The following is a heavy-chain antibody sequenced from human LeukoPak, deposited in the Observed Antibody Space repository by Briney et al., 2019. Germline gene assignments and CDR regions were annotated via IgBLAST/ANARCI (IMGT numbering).Heavy chain of an antibody. CDR1: GFTFSSYA. CDR3: ARAEFGEFQFDP. CDR2: ISGSGGST. Sequence: PGGSLRLSCAASGFTFSSYAMSWVRQAPGKGLEWVSAISGSGGSTYYADSVKGRFTISRDNSKNTPYLQMNSLRAEDTAVYYCARAEFGEFQFDPWGQGTLVTVSS. D-gene: IGHD3-10*01. J-gene: IGHJ5*02. V-gene: IGHV3-23*01.